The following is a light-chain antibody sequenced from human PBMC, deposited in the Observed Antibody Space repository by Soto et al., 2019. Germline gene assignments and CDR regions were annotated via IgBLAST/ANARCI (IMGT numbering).Light chain of an antibody. CDR3: HQYGSAPPIT. Sequence: EIVLTQSPGTLSLSPGERATLSCRASQSVSSSYLAWYQQKPGQAPRLLIYGASSRATGIPDRFSGSGSGTDFTLTISRLEPEDFAVYYCHQYGSAPPITCGPGTKVDIK. CDR1: QSVSSSY. J-gene: IGKJ3*01. CDR2: GAS. V-gene: IGKV3-20*01.